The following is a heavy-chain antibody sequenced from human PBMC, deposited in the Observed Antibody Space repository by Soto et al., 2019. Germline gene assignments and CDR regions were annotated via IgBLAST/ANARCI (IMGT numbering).Heavy chain of an antibody. CDR1: GFTFSRYS. D-gene: IGHD6-6*01. J-gene: IGHJ6*02. V-gene: IGHV3-21*01. CDR2: ISSSSNYI. CDR3: ARGGLGIATRGYFHYSGMDV. Sequence: GASLRLSCAASGFTFSRYSMNWVRQAPWKGLEWVSSISSSSNYIYYADSVKGRFTISRDNAKNPLSLQMNSLRAEDTAVYYCARGGLGIATRGYFHYSGMDVWGQGTTVTVSS.